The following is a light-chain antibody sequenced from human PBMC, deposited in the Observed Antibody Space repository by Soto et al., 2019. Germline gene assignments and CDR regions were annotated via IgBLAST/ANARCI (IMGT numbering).Light chain of an antibody. V-gene: IGKV2-28*01. CDR1: QSLLNSNGYNY. CDR2: LGS. CDR3: MQALQTAIT. Sequence: DVVMTQSPLYMPVIPGEPASISCRSSQSLLNSNGYNYLAWYLQKPGQSPQLLIYLGSNRASGVPDRFSGSGSGTDFTLKISRVEAEDVGVYYCMQALQTAITFGQGTRLEN. J-gene: IGKJ5*01.